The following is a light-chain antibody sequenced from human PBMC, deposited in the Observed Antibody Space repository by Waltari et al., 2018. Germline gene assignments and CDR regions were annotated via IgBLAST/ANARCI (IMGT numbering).Light chain of an antibody. CDR3: QQYNSPSGYT. CDR1: QSISSW. J-gene: IGKJ2*01. V-gene: IGKV1-5*03. CDR2: KAS. Sequence: DIQMTQSPSTLTASVGDRVPITCRASQSISSWLAWYQQKPGKAPTLLIYKASSLQSGVPSRFSGSGSGTEFTLTISSLQPDDFATYYCQQYNSPSGYTFGQGTKLEIK.